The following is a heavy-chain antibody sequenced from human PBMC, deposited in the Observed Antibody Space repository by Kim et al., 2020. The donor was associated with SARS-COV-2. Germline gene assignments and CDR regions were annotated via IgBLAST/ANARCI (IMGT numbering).Heavy chain of an antibody. V-gene: IGHV4-39*07. CDR3: ARASPTGTTYYYYGMDV. D-gene: IGHD1-1*01. CDR2: IYYSGST. J-gene: IGHJ6*02. CDR1: GGSISSSSYY. Sequence: SETLSLTCTVSGGSISSSSYYWGWIRQPPWKGLEWIGSIYYSGSTYYNPSLKSRVTISVDTSKNQFSLKLISVTAADTAVYYCARASPTGTTYYYYGMDVWGQGTTVTVSS.